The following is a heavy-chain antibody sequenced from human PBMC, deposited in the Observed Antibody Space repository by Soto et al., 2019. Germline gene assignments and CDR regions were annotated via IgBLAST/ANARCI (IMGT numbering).Heavy chain of an antibody. CDR1: GCTVSSNY. Sequence: DVQLVETGGGLIQPGGSLRLSCAASGCTVSSNYMSWVRQAPGKGLEWVSVIYSGGSTYYADSVKGRFTISRDNSKNTLYLQMNRLSAEDTAVYYCARGPRAIAAAGTGLYYYGMDVWGQGTTVTVSS. CDR2: IYSGGST. J-gene: IGHJ6*02. CDR3: ARGPRAIAAAGTGLYYYGMDV. D-gene: IGHD6-13*01. V-gene: IGHV3-53*02.